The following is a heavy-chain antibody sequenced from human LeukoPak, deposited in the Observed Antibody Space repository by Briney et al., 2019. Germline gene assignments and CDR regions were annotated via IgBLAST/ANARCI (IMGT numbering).Heavy chain of an antibody. J-gene: IGHJ4*02. Sequence: ASVKVSCRASGYTFTSYAMNWVRQAPGQGLEWMGWINTNTGNPTYAQGFTGRFVFSLDISVSTAYLQISSLKAEDTAVYYCARGTPYCSSTSCYPVDYWGQGTLVTVSS. CDR1: GYTFTSYA. CDR2: INTNTGNP. V-gene: IGHV7-4-1*02. CDR3: ARGTPYCSSTSCYPVDY. D-gene: IGHD2-2*01.